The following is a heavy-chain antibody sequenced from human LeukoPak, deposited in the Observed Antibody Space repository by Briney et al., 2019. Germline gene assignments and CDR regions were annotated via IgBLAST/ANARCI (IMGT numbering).Heavy chain of an antibody. V-gene: IGHV3-15*01. CDR3: TTTETIFGVVIGDY. J-gene: IGHJ4*02. Sequence: GGSLRLSCAASGFTFSNAWMSWVRQAPGKGLEWVGRIKSKTDGGTTDYAAPVKGRFTISRDDSKNTLYLQMNSLKTEDTAVYYCTTTETIFGVVIGDYWGQGTLVTVSS. CDR2: IKSKTDGGTT. D-gene: IGHD3-3*01. CDR1: GFTFSNAW.